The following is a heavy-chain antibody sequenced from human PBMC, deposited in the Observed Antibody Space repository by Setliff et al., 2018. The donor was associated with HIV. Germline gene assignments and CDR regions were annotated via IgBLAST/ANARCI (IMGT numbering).Heavy chain of an antibody. Sequence: ASVKVSCKISGYTLTELSIHWVRQAPGKGLEWMANFDPEDGETFYAQKFQGRLTMTEDTSTDTAYMELSSLRSDDTAMYWCASGKGVGGVIITGGLDVWGKGTTVTVSS. V-gene: IGHV1-24*01. D-gene: IGHD3-10*01. J-gene: IGHJ6*04. CDR1: GYTLTELS. CDR2: FDPEDGET. CDR3: ASGKGVGGVIITGGLDV.